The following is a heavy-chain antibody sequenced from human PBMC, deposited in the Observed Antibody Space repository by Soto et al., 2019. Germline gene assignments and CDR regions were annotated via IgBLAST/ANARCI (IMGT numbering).Heavy chain of an antibody. CDR3: AKDRRHDFLPGYPLAGGDV. CDR2: ISGSGGST. Sequence: GGSLRLSCAASGFTFSSYAMSWVRQAPGKGLEWVSAISGSGGSTYYADSVKGRFTISRDNSKNTLYLQMNSLRAEDTAVYYCAKDRRHDFLPGYPLAGGDVGGKGTTVTVSS. V-gene: IGHV3-23*01. CDR1: GFTFSSYA. D-gene: IGHD3-9*01. J-gene: IGHJ6*04.